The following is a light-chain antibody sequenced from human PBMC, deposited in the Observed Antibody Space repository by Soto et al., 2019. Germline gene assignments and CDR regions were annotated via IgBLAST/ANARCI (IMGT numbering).Light chain of an antibody. CDR2: GAS. CDR1: QSVNSH. V-gene: IGKV3-15*01. J-gene: IGKJ4*01. CDR3: QQYNNWPGT. Sequence: IVMTQSPATLPVSPRERATLSSTTSQSVNSHLAWYQHKPGQAPRLLIYGASSRATGIPTRFSGSGSGTEFTLTIDSLQSEDFALYFCQQYNNWPGTFGGGTKVEIK.